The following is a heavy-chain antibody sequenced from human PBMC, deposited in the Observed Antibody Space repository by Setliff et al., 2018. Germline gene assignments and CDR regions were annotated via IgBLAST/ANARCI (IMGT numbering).Heavy chain of an antibody. D-gene: IGHD4-17*01. CDR1: GGSISSSNY. CDR2: IYHSGST. V-gene: IGHV4-30-2*01. CDR3: ASSTYGSYFDY. Sequence: PSETLSLTCAVSGGSISSSNYWSWIRQPPGKGLEWIGYIYHSGSTYYNPSLKSRVTISVDRSKNQFSLKLSSVTAADTAVYYCASSTYGSYFDYWGQGTLVTVSS. J-gene: IGHJ4*02.